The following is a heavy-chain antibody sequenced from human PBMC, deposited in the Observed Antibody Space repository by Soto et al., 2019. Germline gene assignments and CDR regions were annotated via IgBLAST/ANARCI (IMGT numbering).Heavy chain of an antibody. D-gene: IGHD3-3*01. J-gene: IGHJ6*03. CDR1: GGSFSGYY. CDR3: ARGPGYRGFWSNTNMDV. CDR2: INHSGST. V-gene: IGHV4-34*01. Sequence: SETLSLTCAVYGGSFSGYYWSWIRQPPGKGLEWIGEINHSGSTNYNPSLKSRVTISVDTSKNQFSLKLSSVTAADTAVYYCARGPGYRGFWSNTNMDVWGKGTTVTVSS.